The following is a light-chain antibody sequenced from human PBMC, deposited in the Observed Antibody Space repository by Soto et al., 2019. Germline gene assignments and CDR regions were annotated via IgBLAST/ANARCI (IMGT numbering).Light chain of an antibody. CDR1: TGTVTSGHY. V-gene: IGLV7-46*01. Sequence: QAVVTQEPSLTVSPGGTVTLTCGSSTGTVTSGHYPYWFQLKPGQAPRTLLYDINNKHSWTPARFSGSLLGGKAALTLSGXXXXXXXDXYCLLSYSGPSIFGGGTQLTV. CDR3: LLSYSGPSI. CDR2: DIN. J-gene: IGLJ7*01.